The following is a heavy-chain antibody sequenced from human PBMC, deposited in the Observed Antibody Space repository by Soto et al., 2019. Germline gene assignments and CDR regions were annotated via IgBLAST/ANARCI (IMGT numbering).Heavy chain of an antibody. CDR2: INAGNGNT. Sequence: QVQLVQSGAEVKKPGASVKVSCKASGYTFTSYAMHWVRQAPGQRLEWMGWINAGNGNTKYSQKFQGRVTITRDTSASTAYMELSSLRSEDTAVYYCARSWRKLYGSGSYNFDYWGQGTLVTVSS. D-gene: IGHD3-10*01. CDR1: GYTFTSYA. J-gene: IGHJ4*02. V-gene: IGHV1-3*01. CDR3: ARSWRKLYGSGSYNFDY.